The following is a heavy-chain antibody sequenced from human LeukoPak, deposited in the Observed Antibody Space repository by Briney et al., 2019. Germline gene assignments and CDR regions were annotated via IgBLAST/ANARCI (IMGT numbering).Heavy chain of an antibody. D-gene: IGHD6-13*01. CDR2: IYYSGST. V-gene: IGHV4-59*08. CDR1: GGSISSYY. Sequence: SETLSLTCTVSGGSISSYYWSWIRQPPGKGLEWIGYIYYSGSTNNNPPLKSRLTMSVDTSRNQFSLRLSSVTAADTAVYYCATYSSSWARFDYWGQGSLVIVSS. CDR3: ATYSSSWARFDY. J-gene: IGHJ4*02.